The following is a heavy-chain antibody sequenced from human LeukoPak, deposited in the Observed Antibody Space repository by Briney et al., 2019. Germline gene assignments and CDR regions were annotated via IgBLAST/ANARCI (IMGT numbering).Heavy chain of an antibody. D-gene: IGHD3-22*01. CDR3: ARSLRRSYYDSSGYDY. V-gene: IGHV3-7*01. Sequence: ETLSLTCAVYGGSFSGYYWSWIRQPPGKGLQWVANIKQDGSEKHYVDSVKGRFTISRDNAKNSLYLQMNSLRAEDTAVYYCARSLRRSYYDSSGYDYWGQGTLVTVSS. J-gene: IGHJ4*02. CDR2: IKQDGSEK. CDR1: GGSFSGYY.